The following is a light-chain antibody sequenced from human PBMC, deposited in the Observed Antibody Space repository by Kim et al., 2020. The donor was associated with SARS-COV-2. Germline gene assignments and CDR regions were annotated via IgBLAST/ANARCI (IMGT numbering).Light chain of an antibody. CDR2: AAS. V-gene: IGKV1-39*01. CDR3: QQTYTTPPWT. CDR1: QSISRY. J-gene: IGKJ1*01. Sequence: DIQMTQSPSSLSASVGDRVTITCRASQSISRYLNWYQQKPGKDPDLLIYAASSLQSGVPSRFSGSGSGTEFTLTISSLQPEDLATYYCQQTYTTPPWTFGQGTKVKSN.